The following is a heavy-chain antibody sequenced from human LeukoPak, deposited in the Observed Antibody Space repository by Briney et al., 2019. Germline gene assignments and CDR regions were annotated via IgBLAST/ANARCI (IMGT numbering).Heavy chain of an antibody. CDR3: ARHPLYYYGSGTPRGGFDY. D-gene: IGHD3-10*01. Sequence: SETLSLTCTVSGGSISSYYWSWIRQPAGKGLEWIGRIYTSGSTNYNPSLKSRVTISVDTSKNQFSLKLSSVTAADTAVYYCARHPLYYYGSGTPRGGFDYWGQGTLVTVSS. CDR2: IYTSGST. J-gene: IGHJ4*02. CDR1: GGSISSYY. V-gene: IGHV4-4*07.